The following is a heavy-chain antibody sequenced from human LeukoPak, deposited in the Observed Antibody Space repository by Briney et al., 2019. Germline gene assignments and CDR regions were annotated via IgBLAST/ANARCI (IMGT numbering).Heavy chain of an antibody. CDR1: GFSFSTYS. CDR2: IVGSSSNI. Sequence: GGSLRLSCTASGFSFSTYSMNWVRQAPGKGLEWVSYIVGSSSNIYYADPVKGRFTISRDNAKNSLYLQMDSLRAEDTAVYYCATDSPKTAAFDYWGQGTLVTVSS. CDR3: ATDSPKTAAFDY. J-gene: IGHJ4*02. V-gene: IGHV3-48*04. D-gene: IGHD1-1*01.